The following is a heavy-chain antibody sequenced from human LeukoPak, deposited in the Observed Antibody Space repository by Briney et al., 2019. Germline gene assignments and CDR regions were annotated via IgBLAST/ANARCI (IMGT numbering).Heavy chain of an antibody. V-gene: IGHV4-39*07. Sequence: SETLSLTCTVSGGSISSSPYHWGWIRQPPGKGLEWIGSIYYSGSTYHNPSLKSRVTISVDTSKNQFSLKLSSVTAADTAVYYCARTTEAHSWRTRYYDYYMDVWGKGTTVTVSS. CDR1: GGSISSSPYH. J-gene: IGHJ6*03. CDR2: IYYSGST. D-gene: IGHD6-13*01. CDR3: ARTTEAHSWRTRYYDYYMDV.